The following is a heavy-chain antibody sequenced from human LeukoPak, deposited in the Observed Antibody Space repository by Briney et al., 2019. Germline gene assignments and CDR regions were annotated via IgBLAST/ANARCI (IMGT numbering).Heavy chain of an antibody. J-gene: IGHJ3*01. CDR3: AREEHRLAAAGTSAFDL. V-gene: IGHV3-74*01. CDR2: INRDGGLT. Sequence: GGSLRLSCAASGFTFNEYWMHWVRQAPGKGLAWVSHINRDGGLTNYADSVKGRFTISRDNARNTLYLQMNSLRADDTAIYFCAREEHRLAAAGTSAFDLGGQGTLVTVS. CDR1: GFTFNEYW. D-gene: IGHD6-13*01.